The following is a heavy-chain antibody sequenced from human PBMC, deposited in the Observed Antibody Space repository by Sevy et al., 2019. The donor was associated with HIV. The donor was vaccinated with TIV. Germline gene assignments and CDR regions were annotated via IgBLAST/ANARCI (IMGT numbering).Heavy chain of an antibody. D-gene: IGHD6-19*01. J-gene: IGHJ4*02. CDR3: AREGSNDYTSGWYADS. V-gene: IGHV3-48*03. CDR1: GFTFSSFD. Sequence: GGSLRLSCAGSGFTFSSFDMNWVRQAPGKGLEWVSHISVGGGTTYYADPVRGRFTISRDNAKNSLYLQMNSLRPEDTALYYCAREGSNDYTSGWYADSWGQGTLVTVSS. CDR2: ISVGGGTT.